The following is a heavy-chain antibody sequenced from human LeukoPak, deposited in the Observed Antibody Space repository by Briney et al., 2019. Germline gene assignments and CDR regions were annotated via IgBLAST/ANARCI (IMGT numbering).Heavy chain of an antibody. Sequence: WASVKVSCKASGGTFSSYAISWVRQAPGQGLEWMGGIIPIFGTANYAQKFQGRVTITADESTSTAYMELSSLRSEDTAVYYCARAPRSSSSWPTSVYYYYMDVWGKGTTVTISS. D-gene: IGHD6-13*01. J-gene: IGHJ6*03. V-gene: IGHV1-69*13. CDR2: IIPIFGTA. CDR1: GGTFSSYA. CDR3: ARAPRSSSSWPTSVYYYYMDV.